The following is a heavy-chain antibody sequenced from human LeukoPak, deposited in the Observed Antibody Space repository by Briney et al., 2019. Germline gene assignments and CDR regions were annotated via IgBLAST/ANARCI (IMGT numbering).Heavy chain of an antibody. D-gene: IGHD3-22*01. V-gene: IGHV1-2*06. J-gene: IGHJ3*02. Sequence: ASVKVSCKASGYTFTGYYMHWVRQAPGQGLEWMGRINPNSGGTNYAQKFQGRVTMTRDTSISTAYMELSRLRSDDTAVYYCAREYYYDSSGYYYDAFDIWGQGTMVTVPS. CDR2: INPNSGGT. CDR1: GYTFTGYY. CDR3: AREYYYDSSGYYYDAFDI.